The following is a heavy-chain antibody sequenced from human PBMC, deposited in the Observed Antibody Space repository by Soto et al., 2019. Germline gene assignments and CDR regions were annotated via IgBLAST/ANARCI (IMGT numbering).Heavy chain of an antibody. J-gene: IGHJ6*02. CDR2: IYYSGST. CDR1: GGSISSYY. CDR3: ARAGRTARTKGSYYGMDV. D-gene: IGHD1-26*01. Sequence: SETLSLTCTVSGGSISSYYWSWIRQPPGKGLEWIGYIYYSGSTNYNPSLKSRVTISVDTSKNQFSLKLSSVTAADTAVYYCARAGRTARTKGSYYGMDVWGQGTTVTVSS. V-gene: IGHV4-59*01.